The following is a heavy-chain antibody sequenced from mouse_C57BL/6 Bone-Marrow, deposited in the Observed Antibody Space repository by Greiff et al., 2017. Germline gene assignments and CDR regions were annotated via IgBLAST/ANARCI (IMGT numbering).Heavy chain of an antibody. CDR2: ISDGGSYT. CDR1: GFTFSSYA. CDR3: ARDSANWYYFDY. Sequence: EVKLVESGGGLVKPGGSLKLSCAASGFTFSSYAMSWVRQTPEKRLEWVATISDGGSYTYYPDNVKGRFTISRDNAKNNLYLQMSHLKSEDTAMYYCARDSANWYYFDYWGQSTTLTVSS. V-gene: IGHV5-4*01. D-gene: IGHD4-1*01. J-gene: IGHJ2*01.